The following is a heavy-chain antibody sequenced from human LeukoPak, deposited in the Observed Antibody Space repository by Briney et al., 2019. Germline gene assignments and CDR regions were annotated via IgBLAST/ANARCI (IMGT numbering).Heavy chain of an antibody. D-gene: IGHD1-1*01. CDR2: INVGNGDT. J-gene: IGHJ4*02. CDR1: GYSFSSYV. CDR3: AKDRGGTGDFDY. Sequence: ASVNVSCKASGYSFSSYVIHWLRRAPGQRLEWMGWINVGNGDTKYSQKFQGRVTIARDTSANTAYMELSSLRPEETATYYCAKDRGGTGDFDYWGQGTLVTVSS. V-gene: IGHV1-3*01.